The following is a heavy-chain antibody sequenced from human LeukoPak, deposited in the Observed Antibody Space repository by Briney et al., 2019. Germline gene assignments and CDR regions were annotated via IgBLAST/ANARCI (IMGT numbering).Heavy chain of an antibody. Sequence: SETLSLTCTVSGGSISSYYWSWIRQPPGKGLEWIGRISTRGSTNYNPSLRSRVTMSVDTSKNQFSLNLSSVTAADTAVYYCAREAGGDRQLHYWGQGTLVTVSS. D-gene: IGHD2-21*02. J-gene: IGHJ4*02. V-gene: IGHV4-4*07. CDR3: AREAGGDRQLHY. CDR1: GGSISSYY. CDR2: ISTRGST.